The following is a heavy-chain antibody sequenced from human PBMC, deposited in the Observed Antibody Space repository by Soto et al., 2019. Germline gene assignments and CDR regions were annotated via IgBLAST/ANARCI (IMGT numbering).Heavy chain of an antibody. J-gene: IGHJ3*02. D-gene: IGHD3-22*01. CDR2: ISYDGSNK. CDR1: GFNFSSYG. CDR3: ALNYDSSGYYYPDAFDI. Sequence: GGSLRLSCAASGFNFSSYGMHWVRQAPGKGLEWVAVISYDGSNKYYADSVKGRFTISRDNSKNTLYLQMNSLRAEDTAVYYCALNYDSSGYYYPDAFDIWGQGTMVTVSS. V-gene: IGHV3-30*03.